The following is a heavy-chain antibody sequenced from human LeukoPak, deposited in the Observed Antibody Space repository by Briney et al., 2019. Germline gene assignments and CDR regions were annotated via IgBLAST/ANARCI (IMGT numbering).Heavy chain of an antibody. Sequence: SQTLSLTCTVSGGSISSGDYYWSWIRQPPGKGLEWIGYIYYSGSTYYNPSLRSRVTISVDTSKNQFSLKLSSVTAADTAVYYCAKAIGDSSGYSSHYFDYWGQGTLVTVSS. J-gene: IGHJ4*02. CDR2: IYYSGST. D-gene: IGHD3-22*01. CDR3: AKAIGDSSGYSSHYFDY. V-gene: IGHV4-31*03. CDR1: GGSISSGDYY.